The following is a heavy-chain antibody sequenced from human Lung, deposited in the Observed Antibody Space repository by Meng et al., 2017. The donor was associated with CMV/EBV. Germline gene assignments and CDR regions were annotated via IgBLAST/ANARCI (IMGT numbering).Heavy chain of an antibody. D-gene: IGHD6-19*01. CDR3: AKEPIAVAGTGDYFDY. J-gene: IGHJ4*02. V-gene: IGHV3-23*01. Sequence: SXAASGFTFSSYAMSWVRQAPGKGLEWVSAISGSGGSTYYADSVKGRFTISRDNSKNTLYLQMNSLRAEDTAVYYCAKEPIAVAGTGDYFDYWGQGXLVTVSS. CDR1: GFTFSSYA. CDR2: ISGSGGST.